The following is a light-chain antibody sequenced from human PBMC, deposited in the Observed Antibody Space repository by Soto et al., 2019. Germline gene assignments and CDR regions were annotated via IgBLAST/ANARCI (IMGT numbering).Light chain of an antibody. CDR3: SSYTSSSTLEVV. CDR2: DVS. J-gene: IGLJ2*01. V-gene: IGLV2-14*01. CDR1: SSDVGGYNY. Sequence: QSALTQPASVSGSPGQSITISCTGTSSDVGGYNYVSWYQQHPGKAPKLMIYDVSNRPSVVSNRFSGSKSGNTASLTISGLQAEDEADYYCSSYTSSSTLEVVFGGGTKVTVL.